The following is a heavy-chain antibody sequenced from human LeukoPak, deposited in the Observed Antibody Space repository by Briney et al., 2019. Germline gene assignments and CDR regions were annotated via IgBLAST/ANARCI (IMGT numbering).Heavy chain of an antibody. V-gene: IGHV1-18*01. Sequence: ASVKVSCKASGYTFTSYDINWVRQATGQGLEWMGWVSSYNGDTNYAQKFQGRVTMSTDTSTSTAYMELRGLRFDDTAIYYCAKDWNILTGRNCFDPWGQGTLVTVSS. CDR3: AKDWNILTGRNCFDP. CDR1: GYTFTSYD. CDR2: VSSYNGDT. J-gene: IGHJ5*02. D-gene: IGHD3-9*01.